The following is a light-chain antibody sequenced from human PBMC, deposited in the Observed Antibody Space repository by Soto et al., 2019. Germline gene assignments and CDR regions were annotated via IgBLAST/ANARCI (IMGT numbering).Light chain of an antibody. V-gene: IGKV3-15*01. CDR1: QSVNNN. Sequence: ELVLTQSPATLSVSPGDRATLSCSASQSVNNNLAWYHLQPGQAPRLRIYGASIRAAVIPARFTGSDSWTGFTLSISSLQSEDFAVDDGQQYDYWPWTFGNGTKVEIK. CDR3: QQYDYWPWT. CDR2: GAS. J-gene: IGKJ1*01.